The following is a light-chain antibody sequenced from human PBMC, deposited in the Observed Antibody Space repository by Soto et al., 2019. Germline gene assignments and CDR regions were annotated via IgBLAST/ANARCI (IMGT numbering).Light chain of an antibody. CDR3: QQYYSTPFT. CDR1: QIVSYSSNNKIY. V-gene: IGKV4-1*01. J-gene: IGKJ2*01. CDR2: WAS. Sequence: DIVMTQSPDSLAVSLGERATINCKSSQIVSYSSNNKIYLAWYQQKPGQPPKLLIYWASTRESGVPDRFSGSGSGTDFTLTISSLQAEDVAVYYCQQYYSTPFTFGQGTKLEIK.